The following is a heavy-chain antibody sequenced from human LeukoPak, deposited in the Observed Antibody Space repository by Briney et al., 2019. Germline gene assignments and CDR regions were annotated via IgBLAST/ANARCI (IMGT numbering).Heavy chain of an antibody. CDR2: IYYSGST. Sequence: PSETLSLTCTVSGGSISSYYWSWIRQPPGKGLEWIGYIYYSGSTNYNPSLKNRVTISLDTSKNQFSLNLSSVTAADTAVYYCARSIVGATFPLGYWGQGALLTVSS. CDR3: ARSIVGATFPLGY. CDR1: GGSISSYY. J-gene: IGHJ4*02. D-gene: IGHD1-26*01. V-gene: IGHV4-59*08.